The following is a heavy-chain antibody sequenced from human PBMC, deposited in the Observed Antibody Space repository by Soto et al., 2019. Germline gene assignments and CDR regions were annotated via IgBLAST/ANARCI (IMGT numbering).Heavy chain of an antibody. J-gene: IGHJ6*02. CDR2: IVVGSGNT. CDR3: AARKYGSGTQADYYGMDV. D-gene: IGHD3-10*01. V-gene: IGHV1-58*01. CDR1: GFTFTSSA. Sequence: SVKVSCKASGFTFTSSAVQLVRQARGQRXEWIGWIVVGSGNTNYAQKFQERVTITRDMSTSTAYMELSSLRSEDTAVYYCAARKYGSGTQADYYGMDVWGQGTTVTVSS.